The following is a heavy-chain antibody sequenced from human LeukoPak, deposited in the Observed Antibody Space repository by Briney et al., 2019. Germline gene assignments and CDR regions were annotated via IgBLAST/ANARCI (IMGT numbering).Heavy chain of an antibody. CDR1: GGSISSYY. V-gene: IGHV4-59*08. J-gene: IGHJ4*02. CDR2: IYYSGST. CDR3: ARRVHGGTLDY. D-gene: IGHD4-23*01. Sequence: SETLSLTCTVSGGSISSYYWNWIRQPPGKGLEWIGYIYYSGSTNYNPSLKSRVTISVDTSKNQFSLRLSPVTAADTAVYYCARRVHGGTLDYWGQGTLVTVSS.